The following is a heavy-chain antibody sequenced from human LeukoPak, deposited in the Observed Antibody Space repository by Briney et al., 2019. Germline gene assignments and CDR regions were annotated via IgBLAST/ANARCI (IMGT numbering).Heavy chain of an antibody. CDR2: ISSSSSYI. D-gene: IGHD1-26*01. CDR1: GFIFSSYW. J-gene: IGHJ6*02. Sequence: GESLKISCKGSGFIFSSYWIGWVRQAPGKGLEWVSSISSSSSYIYYADSVKGRFTISRDNAKNSLYLQMNSLRAEDTAVYYCARDLLVGATPGYYYYGMDVWGQGTTVTVSS. CDR3: ARDLLVGATPGYYYYGMDV. V-gene: IGHV3-21*01.